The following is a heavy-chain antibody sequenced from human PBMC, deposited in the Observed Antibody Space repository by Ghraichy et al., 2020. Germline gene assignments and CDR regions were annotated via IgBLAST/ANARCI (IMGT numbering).Heavy chain of an antibody. J-gene: IGHJ6*02. CDR3: ARAGYCSGGSCPWGYGMDV. CDR1: GGSISSYY. D-gene: IGHD2-15*01. Sequence: ESLNISCTVSGGSISSYYWSWIRQPPGKGLEWIGYIYYSGSTNYNPSLKSRVTISVDTSKNQFSLKLSSVTAADTAVYYCARAGYCSGGSCPWGYGMDVWGQGTTVTVSS. V-gene: IGHV4-59*01. CDR2: IYYSGST.